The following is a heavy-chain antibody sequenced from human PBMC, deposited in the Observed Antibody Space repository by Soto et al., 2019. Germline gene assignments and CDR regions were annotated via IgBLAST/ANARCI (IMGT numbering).Heavy chain of an antibody. CDR3: AKDPHYYDSSGLDY. V-gene: IGHV3-23*01. Sequence: EVQLLESGGGLVQPGGSLRLSCAASGFTFSSYAMSWVRQAPGKGLEWVSAISGSGGSTYYADSVKGRFTISRDNSKNTLYLQMNSLRAEDMAVYYCAKDPHYYDSSGLDYWGQGTLVTVSS. D-gene: IGHD3-22*01. CDR2: ISGSGGST. CDR1: GFTFSSYA. J-gene: IGHJ4*02.